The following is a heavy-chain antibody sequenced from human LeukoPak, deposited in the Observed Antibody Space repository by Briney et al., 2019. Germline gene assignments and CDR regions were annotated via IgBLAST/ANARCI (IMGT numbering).Heavy chain of an antibody. CDR1: GFTFSRFG. Sequence: HPGGSLRLSCAASGFTFSRFGMHWARQAPGKGLEWVAVISYDGSNKYYADSVKGRFTISRDNSQNTLYLQMNSLRLEDTAVYYCRRLMGGYDSYFYGMDVWGQGTTVTVSS. CDR3: RRLMGGYDSYFYGMDV. D-gene: IGHD5-12*01. J-gene: IGHJ6*02. V-gene: IGHV3-30*03. CDR2: ISYDGSNK.